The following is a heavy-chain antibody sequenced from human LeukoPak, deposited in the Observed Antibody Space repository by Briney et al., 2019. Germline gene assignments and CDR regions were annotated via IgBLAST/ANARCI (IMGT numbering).Heavy chain of an antibody. J-gene: IGHJ4*02. D-gene: IGHD6-6*01. Sequence: SETLSLTCAVYGGSFSCYYWSWIRQPPGKGLELILVINHSGSTHYNPSLKSRVTISVDTSKNQFSLKLSSVTAADTAVYYCARGPRGRIAAHPFDYWGQGTLVTVSS. CDR1: GGSFSCYY. CDR3: ARGPRGRIAAHPFDY. CDR2: INHSGST. V-gene: IGHV4-34*01.